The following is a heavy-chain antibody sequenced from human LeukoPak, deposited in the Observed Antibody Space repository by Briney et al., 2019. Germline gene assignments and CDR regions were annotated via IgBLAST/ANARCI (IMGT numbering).Heavy chain of an antibody. Sequence: GGSLRLSCAASGFIFSGYWTHWVRQALRKGLWWFLRINSDRSNTTYEDSVKSRFTISRDNAKNTLYLQMSSLRAEDTAVYYCARGHYYGMDVWGQGTTVTVSS. V-gene: IGHV3-74*01. CDR3: ARGHYYGMDV. CDR2: INSDRSNT. J-gene: IGHJ6*02. CDR1: GFIFSGYW.